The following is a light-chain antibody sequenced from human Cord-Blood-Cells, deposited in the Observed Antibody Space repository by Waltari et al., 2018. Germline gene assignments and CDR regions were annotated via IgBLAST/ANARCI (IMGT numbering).Light chain of an antibody. CDR2: EVS. CDR1: SSDVGSYNR. CDR3: SSYTSSSTWV. V-gene: IGLV2-18*02. Sequence: QSALTQPPSVSGSPGQSVTISCTGTSSDVGSYNRVSWYQQPPGTAPKLMIFEVSKRPSGVPDRFSGSKSGNTASLTISGLQAEDEADYYCSSYTSSSTWVFGVGTKLTVL. J-gene: IGLJ3*02.